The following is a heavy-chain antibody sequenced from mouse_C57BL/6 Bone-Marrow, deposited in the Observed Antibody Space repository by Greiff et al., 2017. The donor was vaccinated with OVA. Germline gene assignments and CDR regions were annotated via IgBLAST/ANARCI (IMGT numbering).Heavy chain of an antibody. CDR2: LDPSDRYT. V-gene: IGHV1-59*01. CDR3: ARDY. CDR1: GYTFTSSW. Sequence: VQLQQPGAELVRPGTSVKLSCKASGYTFTSSWMHWVKQRPGQGLEWLGVLDPSDRYTNYNQKFKGKATLTVDTASRIAYMTVSSPTSDDSAVYDCARDYWGQGTSLTVSS. J-gene: IGHJ2*02.